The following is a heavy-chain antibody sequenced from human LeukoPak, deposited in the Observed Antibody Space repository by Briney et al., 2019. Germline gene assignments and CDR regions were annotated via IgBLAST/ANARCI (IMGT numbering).Heavy chain of an antibody. CDR2: INPYSGAI. CDR3: ARDPKSQLLLDY. V-gene: IGHV1-2*02. D-gene: IGHD2-2*01. J-gene: IGHJ4*02. CDR1: GFTFTDEY. Sequence: GASVKVSCTSSGFTFTDEYIHWVRQAPGQGLECMGWINPYSGAINYAQKFQGGVTLTRDTSISTAYMELSRLTSGDTAVYYCARDPKSQLLLDYWGQGTLVTVSS.